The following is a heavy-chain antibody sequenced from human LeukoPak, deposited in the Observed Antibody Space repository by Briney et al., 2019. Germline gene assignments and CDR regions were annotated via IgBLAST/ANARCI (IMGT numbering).Heavy chain of an antibody. CDR1: GYTFTSYG. CDR2: IIPIFGTA. V-gene: IGHV1-69*13. Sequence: ASVKVSCKASGYTFTSYGISWVRQAPGQGLEWMGGIIPIFGTANYAQKFQGRVTITADESTSTAYMELSSLRSEDTAVYYCARSYYYDSSGYYKRYYFDYWGQGTLVTVSS. D-gene: IGHD3-22*01. J-gene: IGHJ4*02. CDR3: ARSYYYDSSGYYKRYYFDY.